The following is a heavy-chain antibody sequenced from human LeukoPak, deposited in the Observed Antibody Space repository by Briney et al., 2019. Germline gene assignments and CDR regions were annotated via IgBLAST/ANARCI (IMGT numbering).Heavy chain of an antibody. V-gene: IGHV3-21*01. CDR2: ISSSSSYI. CDR1: GFTFSSYS. Sequence: PGGSLRLSCAASGFTFSSYSMNWVRQAPGKGLEWVSSISSSSSYIYYADSVKGRFTISRDNAKNSLYLQMNSLRAEDTAVYYCARGPMVRGRVLGPDFGYYFDYWGQGTVVTVSS. D-gene: IGHD3-10*01. J-gene: IGHJ4*02. CDR3: ARGPMVRGRVLGPDFGYYFDY.